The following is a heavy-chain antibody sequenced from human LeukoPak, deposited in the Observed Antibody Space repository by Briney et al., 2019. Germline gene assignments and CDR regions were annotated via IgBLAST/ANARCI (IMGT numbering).Heavy chain of an antibody. CDR2: INPHSGGT. CDR3: ARDLVHHRLLGTGYNWFDP. CDR1: GYTFTGYY. D-gene: IGHD3-9*01. J-gene: IGHJ5*02. V-gene: IGHV1-2*02. Sequence: ASVKVSCKASGYTFTGYYIHWVRQAPGQGLEWMGWINPHSGGTNYAQKFQGGVTMTRDTSITTAYMELSSLRSDDTAVYYCARDLVHHRLLGTGYNWFDPWGQGTLVTVSS.